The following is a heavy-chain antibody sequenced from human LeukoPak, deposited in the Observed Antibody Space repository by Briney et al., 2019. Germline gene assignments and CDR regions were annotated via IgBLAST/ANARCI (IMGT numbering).Heavy chain of an antibody. CDR1: GGSVSITSYY. CDR3: ATTTIRLGY. Sequence: SETLSLTCTVSGGSVSITSYYRGWIRQPPGKGLEWIGSMYYRGSTYHNPSLKSRVTISVDTSKNQFSLKLSSETAADTAVYYCATTTIRLGYWGQGTLVTVSS. CDR2: MYYRGST. J-gene: IGHJ4*02. D-gene: IGHD1-26*01. V-gene: IGHV4-39*07.